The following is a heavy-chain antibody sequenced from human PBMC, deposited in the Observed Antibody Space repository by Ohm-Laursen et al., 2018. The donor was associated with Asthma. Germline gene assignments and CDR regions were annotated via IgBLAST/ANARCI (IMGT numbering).Heavy chain of an antibody. Sequence: GSLRLSCTAAGFTFSRYAISWVRQAPGKGLEWVSDISGNGGRTKYADFVTGRFTISRDNSKNTLYLQMNSLRAEDTALYYCAIGEDDIGDSGWFEHWGQGTLVTVSS. J-gene: IGHJ5*02. V-gene: IGHV3-23*01. CDR3: AIGEDDIGDSGWFEH. CDR2: ISGNGGRT. D-gene: IGHD2-21*02. CDR1: GFTFSRYA.